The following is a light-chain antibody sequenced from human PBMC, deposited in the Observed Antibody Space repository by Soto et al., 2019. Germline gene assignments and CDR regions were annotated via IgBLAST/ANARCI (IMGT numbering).Light chain of an antibody. V-gene: IGKV3-11*01. CDR3: QQRSDWPWT. Sequence: EIVLTQSPATLSLSPGERATLSCRASQSVSSYLAWYQQKPGQAPRLLMYEASNRATGIPARFSGGGSGTDFTLTISSLEPEDFAVYYRQQRSDWPWTFGQGTKVDIK. J-gene: IGKJ1*01. CDR2: EAS. CDR1: QSVSSY.